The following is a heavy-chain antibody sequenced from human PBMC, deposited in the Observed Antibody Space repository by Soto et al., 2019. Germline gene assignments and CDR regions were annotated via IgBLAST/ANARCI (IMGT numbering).Heavy chain of an antibody. Sequence: EVQLLESGGGSVQPGESLRLSCAASGFTFSNYAMTWVRQAPGKGLEWVSTMSGTAGNTYYADSVKGRFTISRDNSKNTLYLQMNSLRAEDTAVYYCAKKYYFGSGSYVFYFDYWGQGTLVTVSS. D-gene: IGHD3-10*01. CDR1: GFTFSNYA. V-gene: IGHV3-23*01. J-gene: IGHJ4*02. CDR3: AKKYYFGSGSYVFYFDY. CDR2: MSGTAGNT.